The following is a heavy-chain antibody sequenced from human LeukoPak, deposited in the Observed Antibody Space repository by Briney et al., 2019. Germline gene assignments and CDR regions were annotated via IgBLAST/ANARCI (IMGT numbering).Heavy chain of an antibody. V-gene: IGHV3-11*01. CDR2: ISSSGSTI. CDR3: ARDLYYYDSSGYGSFGY. D-gene: IGHD3-22*01. CDR1: GFTFSDYY. J-gene: IGHJ4*02. Sequence: GGSLRLSCAASGFTFSDYYMSWIRQAPGKGLEWVSYISSSGSTIYYADSVKGRFTISRDNAKNSLYLLMNSLRAEDTAVYYCARDLYYYDSSGYGSFGYWGQGTLVTVSS.